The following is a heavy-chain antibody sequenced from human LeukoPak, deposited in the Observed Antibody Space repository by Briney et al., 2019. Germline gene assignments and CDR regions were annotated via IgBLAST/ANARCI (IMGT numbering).Heavy chain of an antibody. J-gene: IGHJ4*02. CDR2: ISSSSSYI. V-gene: IGHV3-21*01. CDR1: GFTFSSYW. CDR3: ARGGYCSSTSCCYDY. Sequence: GGSLRLSCAASGFTFSSYWMSWVRQAPGKGLEWVSSISSSSSYIYYADSVKGRFTISRDNAKNSLYLQMNSLRAEDTAVYYCARGGYCSSTSCCYDYWGQGTLVTVSS. D-gene: IGHD2-2*01.